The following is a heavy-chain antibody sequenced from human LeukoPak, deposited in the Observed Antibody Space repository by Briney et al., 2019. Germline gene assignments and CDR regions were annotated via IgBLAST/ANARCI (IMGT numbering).Heavy chain of an antibody. CDR2: ICYSGST. CDR3: AREEYSGYVEA. J-gene: IGHJ4*02. Sequence: PSQTLSLTCTVSGGSISSGGYYWSWIRQHPGKGLEWIGYICYSGSTYYNPSLKSRVTISVDTSKNQFSLKLSSVTAADTAVYYCAREEYSGYVEAWGQGTLVTVSS. CDR1: GGSISSGGYY. D-gene: IGHD5-12*01. V-gene: IGHV4-31*03.